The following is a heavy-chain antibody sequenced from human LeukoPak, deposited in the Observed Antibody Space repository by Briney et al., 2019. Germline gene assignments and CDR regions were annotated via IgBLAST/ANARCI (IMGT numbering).Heavy chain of an antibody. CDR3: ARGDILTGYSY. J-gene: IGHJ4*02. D-gene: IGHD3-9*01. Sequence: SETLSLTYAVYGGSFIGYYWSWIRQPPGKGLEWIGEINHRGSTKYNPSLKSRVTISVDTSKNQFSLNLRSATAADTAVYYCARGDILTGYSYWGQGTLVTVSS. CDR2: INHRGST. CDR1: GGSFIGYY. V-gene: IGHV4-34*01.